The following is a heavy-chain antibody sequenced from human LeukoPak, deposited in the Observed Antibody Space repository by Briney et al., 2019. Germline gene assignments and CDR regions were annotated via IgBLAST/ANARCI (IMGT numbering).Heavy chain of an antibody. CDR3: ARDSEYCSGGSCYIY. CDR1: GYTFTGYY. Sequence: ASVTVSCKASGYTFTGYYMHWVRQAPGQGLEWMGWINPNSGGTNYAQKFQGRVTMTRDTSISTAYMELSRLRSDDTAVYYCARDSEYCSGGSCYIYWGQGTLVTVSS. D-gene: IGHD2-15*01. V-gene: IGHV1-2*02. J-gene: IGHJ4*02. CDR2: INPNSGGT.